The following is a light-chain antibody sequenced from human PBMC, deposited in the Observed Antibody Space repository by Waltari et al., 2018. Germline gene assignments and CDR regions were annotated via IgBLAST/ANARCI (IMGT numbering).Light chain of an antibody. CDR3: SSYTSNSTPV. Sequence: QSALTPPASVSGSPGQSITISCTGTSSDVGGYNYASWYQQHPGKVPKLMIYEVSNRPSGVSNRFSGSKSGNTASLTISGLQAEDEADYYCSSYTSNSTPVFGGGTKLTVL. V-gene: IGLV2-14*01. CDR1: SSDVGGYNY. CDR2: EVS. J-gene: IGLJ2*01.